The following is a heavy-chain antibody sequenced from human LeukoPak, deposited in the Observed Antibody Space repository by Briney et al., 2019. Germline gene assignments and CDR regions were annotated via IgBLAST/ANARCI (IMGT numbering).Heavy chain of an antibody. J-gene: IGHJ5*02. V-gene: IGHV3-9*01. CDR2: ISWNSGSI. D-gene: IGHD6-19*01. Sequence: GGSLRLSCAASGFTFDDYAMHWVRQAPGKGLEWVSGISWNSGSIGYADSVKGRFTISRDNAKNTLYLQMNSLRAEDTAVYYCAREGAVGGNWFDPWGQGTLVTVSS. CDR3: AREGAVGGNWFDP. CDR1: GFTFDDYA.